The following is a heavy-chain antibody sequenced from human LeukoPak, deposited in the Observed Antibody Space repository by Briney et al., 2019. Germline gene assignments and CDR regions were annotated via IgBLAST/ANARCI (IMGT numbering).Heavy chain of an antibody. CDR1: GGSISTYF. V-gene: IGHV4-59*01. J-gene: IGHJ4*02. CDR3: ARGALTGPFYFDY. Sequence: SETLSLTCTVSGGSISTYFWTWIRQPPGKRLEWIGYISNSGTTNYNPSLKSRVTISVDTSKNQFSQKVTSVIAADTAVYYCARGALTGPFYFDYWGQGTLVTVSS. CDR2: ISNSGTT. D-gene: IGHD3-9*01.